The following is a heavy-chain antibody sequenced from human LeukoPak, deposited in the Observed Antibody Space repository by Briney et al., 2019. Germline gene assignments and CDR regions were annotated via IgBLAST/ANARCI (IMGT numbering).Heavy chain of an antibody. V-gene: IGHV1-69*04. CDR3: ANAERDYYDSSGYSMVEFDY. CDR1: GGTFSSYA. CDR2: IIPILGIA. Sequence: SVKVSCKASGGTFSSYAISWVRQAPGQGLEWMGRIIPILGIANYAQKFQGRVTITADKSTNTAYMELSSLRSEDTAVYYCANAERDYYDSSGYSMVEFDYWGQGTLVTVSS. D-gene: IGHD3-22*01. J-gene: IGHJ4*02.